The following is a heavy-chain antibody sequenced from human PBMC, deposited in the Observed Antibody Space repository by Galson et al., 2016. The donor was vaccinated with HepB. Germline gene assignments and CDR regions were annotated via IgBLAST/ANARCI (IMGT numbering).Heavy chain of an antibody. CDR1: GFTFSKYA. J-gene: IGHJ4*02. V-gene: IGHV3-30*18. CDR2: ISYDGSNQ. CDR3: AKSYYEPREMPDY. D-gene: IGHD3-22*01. Sequence: SLRLSCAASGFTFSKYAMHWVRQTPGKGLEWVAIISYDGSNQYYAYSVKGRFTISRDNSQNALYLQMNSLRAEDTALYYCAKSYYEPREMPDYWGQGTLVTVSS.